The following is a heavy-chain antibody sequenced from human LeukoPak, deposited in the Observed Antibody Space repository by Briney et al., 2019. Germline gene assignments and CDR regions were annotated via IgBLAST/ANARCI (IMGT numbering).Heavy chain of an antibody. D-gene: IGHD6-6*01. Sequence: ASVKVSCKASGYTFTSYDINWVRRATGQGLEWMGWMNPNSGNTGYAQKFQGRVSMTWNTSISTAYMELSSLNSEDTAVYYCAKIGAAARRTPNPRWFDPWAQGTLVSVSS. V-gene: IGHV1-8*01. CDR2: MNPNSGNT. J-gene: IGHJ5*02. CDR3: AKIGAAARRTPNPRWFDP. CDR1: GYTFTSYD.